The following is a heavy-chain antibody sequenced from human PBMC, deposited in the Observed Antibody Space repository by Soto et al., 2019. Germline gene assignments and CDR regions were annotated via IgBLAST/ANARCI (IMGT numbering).Heavy chain of an antibody. CDR3: AKGSSGLRFLAWLSPHDY. Sequence: EVQLLESGGGLVQPGGSLRLSCAASGFTFSSYAMSWVRQAPGKGLEWVSAISGSGGSTYYADSVKGRFTISRDNSKNTLYLQVNRLRAEDTAVYYCAKGSSGLRFLAWLSPHDYWGQGTLVTVSS. J-gene: IGHJ4*02. V-gene: IGHV3-23*01. CDR2: ISGSGGST. CDR1: GFTFSSYA. D-gene: IGHD3-3*01.